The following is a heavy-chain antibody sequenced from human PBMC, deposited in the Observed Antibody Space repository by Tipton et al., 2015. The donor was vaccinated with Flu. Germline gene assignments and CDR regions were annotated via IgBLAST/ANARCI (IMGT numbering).Heavy chain of an antibody. Sequence: TLSLTCAVYGGSFSDFFWSWYRQPAGKGLEWIGRFHTSGTTYYNPSLKSRVTISVDTSTNQFSLKLTSVTAADTAVYFCTRDSYGDYLDGAPGYWGQGTLVTVSS. V-gene: IGHV4-4*07. D-gene: IGHD4-17*01. CDR3: TRDSYGDYLDGAPGY. J-gene: IGHJ4*02. CDR1: GGSFSDFF. CDR2: FHTSGTT.